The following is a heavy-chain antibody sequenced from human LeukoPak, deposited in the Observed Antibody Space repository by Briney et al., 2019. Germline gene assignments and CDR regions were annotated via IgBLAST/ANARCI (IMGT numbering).Heavy chain of an antibody. V-gene: IGHV4-39*01. CDR3: ARRDSYSSGYYYFDY. J-gene: IGHJ4*02. Sequence: SETLSLTCTVSGGSISSSSYYWGWIRQPPGKGLDWIGIINYRGNTYYNPSLKSRVTISVDTSKNQFSLKLSSVTAADTAVYYCARRDSYSSGYYYFDYWGQGTLVTVSS. D-gene: IGHD3-22*01. CDR2: INYRGNT. CDR1: GGSISSSSYY.